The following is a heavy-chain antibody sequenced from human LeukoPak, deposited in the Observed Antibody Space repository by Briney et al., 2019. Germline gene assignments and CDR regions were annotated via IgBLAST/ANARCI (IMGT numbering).Heavy chain of an antibody. V-gene: IGHV4-34*01. CDR2: INPSGNT. Sequence: SETLSLTCAVYGASLSGYYWSWIRQPPGKGLEWIGEINPSGNTNYNPSLKSRGTISVDTSKNQCFLKLNSVAAADTAVYYCARGERCDNWGQGTLVTVSS. CDR3: ARGERCDN. D-gene: IGHD4-17*01. J-gene: IGHJ4*02. CDR1: GASLSGYY.